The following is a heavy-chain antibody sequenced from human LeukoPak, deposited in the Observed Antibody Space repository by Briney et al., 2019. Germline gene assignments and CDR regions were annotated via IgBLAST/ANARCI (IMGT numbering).Heavy chain of an antibody. CDR1: GGTFSSYA. CDR2: IIPIFGTA. V-gene: IGHV1-69*13. D-gene: IGHD5-24*01. CDR3: ARGREMATIDHFDY. Sequence: SVKVSCKASGGTFSSYAISWVRQDPGQGLEWMGGIIPIFGTANYAQKFQGRVTITADESTSTAYMELSSLRSEDTAVYYCARGREMATIDHFDYWGQGTLVTVSS. J-gene: IGHJ4*02.